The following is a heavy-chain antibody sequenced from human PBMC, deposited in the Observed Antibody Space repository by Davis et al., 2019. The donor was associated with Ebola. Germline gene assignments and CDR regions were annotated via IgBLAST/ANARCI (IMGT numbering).Heavy chain of an antibody. CDR3: ARGNHRGYYYGSGTNWFDP. CDR1: GGSFSGYY. D-gene: IGHD3-10*01. J-gene: IGHJ5*02. CDR2: INHSGST. V-gene: IGHV4-34*01. Sequence: SDTLSPTFAVHGGSFSGYYWSWIRQLPGKGLEWIGEINHSGSTNYNPSLKSRVTISVDTSKNQFSLKLSSVTAADTAVYYCARGNHRGYYYGSGTNWFDPWGQGTLVTVSS.